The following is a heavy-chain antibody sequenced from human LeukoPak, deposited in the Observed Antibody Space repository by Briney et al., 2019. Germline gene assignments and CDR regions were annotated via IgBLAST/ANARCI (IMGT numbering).Heavy chain of an antibody. CDR2: FDPEDGET. V-gene: IGHV1-24*01. CDR3: ATLRGYSHLGRFDP. J-gene: IGHJ5*02. Sequence: ASVKVSCKVSGYTLTELSMHWVRQAPGKGLEWMGGFDPEDGETIYAQKFQGRVTMTEDTSTDTAYMGLSSLRSEDTAVYYCATLRGYSHLGRFDPWGQGTLVTVSS. D-gene: IGHD5-12*01. CDR1: GYTLTELS.